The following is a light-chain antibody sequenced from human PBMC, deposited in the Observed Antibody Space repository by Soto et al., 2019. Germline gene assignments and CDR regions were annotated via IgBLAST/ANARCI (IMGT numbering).Light chain of an antibody. CDR2: DAS. V-gene: IGKV3-11*01. CDR3: QQRSNWPP. CDR1: QSVSSY. J-gene: IGKJ4*01. Sequence: EILLTQSPATLSLSRGERAALSCRASQSVSSYLAWYQQKPGQAPRLLIYDASNRATGIPARFSGSGSGTDFTLTISSLEPEDFAVYYCQQRSNWPPFGGGTKVDIK.